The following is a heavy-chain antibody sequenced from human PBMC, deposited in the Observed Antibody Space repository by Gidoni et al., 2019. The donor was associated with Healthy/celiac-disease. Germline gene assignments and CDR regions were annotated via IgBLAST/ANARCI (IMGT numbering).Heavy chain of an antibody. CDR3: ARDLNWVYFDY. CDR2: IWYDGSNK. CDR1: GFTFSSYG. D-gene: IGHD3-16*01. Sequence: QVQLVESGGGVVQPGRSLRLSCAASGFTFSSYGMHWVRQAPGKGLEWVAVIWYDGSNKYYADSVKGRFTISRDNSKNTLYLQMNSLRAEDTAVYYCARDLNWVYFDYWGQGTLVTVSS. V-gene: IGHV3-33*01. J-gene: IGHJ4*02.